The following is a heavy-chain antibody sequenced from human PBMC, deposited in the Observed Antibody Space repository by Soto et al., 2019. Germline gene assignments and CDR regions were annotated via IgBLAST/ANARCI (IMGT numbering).Heavy chain of an antibody. CDR1: GFSFSSYW. V-gene: IGHV3-7*04. CDR2: INLDGSQK. CDR3: SRCEDY. Sequence: EVQLVESGGDLVQPAGSLRLSCAASGFSFSSYWMSWVRQAPGKGLEWVASINLDGSQKFYVDSVKGRFTISRDNAKNSVWLQMNSLRVEDTAVYYCSRCEDYWGQGVLVAVSS. J-gene: IGHJ4*02.